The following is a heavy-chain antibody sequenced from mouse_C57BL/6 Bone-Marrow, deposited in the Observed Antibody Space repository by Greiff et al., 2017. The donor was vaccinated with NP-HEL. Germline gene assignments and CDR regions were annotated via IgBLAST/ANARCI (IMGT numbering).Heavy chain of an antibody. CDR2: ISDGGSYT. J-gene: IGHJ4*01. CDR3: ARDDYGSRVDY. V-gene: IGHV5-4*01. D-gene: IGHD1-1*01. Sequence: EVQGVESGGGLVKPGGSLKLSCAASGFTFSSYAMSWVRQTPEKRLEWVATISDGGSYTYYPDNVKGRFTLSRDNAKNNLYLQMSHLKSEDTAMYYCARDDYGSRVDYWGQGTSVTVSS. CDR1: GFTFSSYA.